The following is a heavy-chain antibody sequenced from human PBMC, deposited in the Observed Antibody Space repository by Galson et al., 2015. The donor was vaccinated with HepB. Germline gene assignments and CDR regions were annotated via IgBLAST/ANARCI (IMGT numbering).Heavy chain of an antibody. CDR1: GYTFTSYG. Sequence: SVKVSCKASGYTFTSYGISWVRQAPGQGLEWMGWISAYNGNTNYAQKLQGRVTMTTDTCTSTAYMELRSLRSDDTAVYYCARDLPNPMYSSGWYRDWYFDLWGRGTLVTVSS. V-gene: IGHV1-18*04. D-gene: IGHD6-19*01. CDR3: ARDLPNPMYSSGWYRDWYFDL. CDR2: ISAYNGNT. J-gene: IGHJ2*01.